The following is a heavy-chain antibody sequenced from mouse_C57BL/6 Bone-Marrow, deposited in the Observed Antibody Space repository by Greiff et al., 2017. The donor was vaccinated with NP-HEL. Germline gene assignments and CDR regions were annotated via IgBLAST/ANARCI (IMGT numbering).Heavy chain of an antibody. J-gene: IGHJ1*03. CDR3: ARKVYYYGSSYVPYWYFDV. CDR2: ISSGSSTI. V-gene: IGHV5-17*01. D-gene: IGHD1-1*01. CDR1: GFTFSDYG. Sequence: EVQGVESGGGLVKPGGSLKLSCAASGFTFSDYGMHWVRQAPEKGLEWVAYISSGSSTIYYADTVKGRFTISRDNAKNTLFLQMTSLRSEDTAMYYCARKVYYYGSSYVPYWYFDVWGTGTTVTVSS.